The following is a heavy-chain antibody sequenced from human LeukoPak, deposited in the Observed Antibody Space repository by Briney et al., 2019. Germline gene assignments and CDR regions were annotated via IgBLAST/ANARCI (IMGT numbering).Heavy chain of an antibody. V-gene: IGHV3-23*01. CDR3: AKDWSSSWRYYYFDY. D-gene: IGHD6-13*01. J-gene: IGHJ4*02. Sequence: GGSLRLSCAASGFTFSTSAMSWVRQAPGKGLEWVSGISGSGDSTYYVDSVKGRFTISRDNSKNTLYLQMNSLRAEDTAVYYCAKDWSSSWRYYYFDYWGQGTLVTVSS. CDR1: GFTFSTSA. CDR2: ISGSGDST.